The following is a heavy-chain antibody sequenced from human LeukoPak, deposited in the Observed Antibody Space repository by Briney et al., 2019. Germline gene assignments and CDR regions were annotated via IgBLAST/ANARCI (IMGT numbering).Heavy chain of an antibody. CDR1: GGSITGYY. V-gene: IGHV4-34*01. Sequence: SETLSLTCAVYGGSITGYYWSWIRQTPGRGLEWVGEIHYTGATSYNPSLKSRAAISTDTSKNQFSLRLSSVTAADTAVYYCARGNILTGYCFDFWGQGALVTVSS. CDR2: IHYTGAT. J-gene: IGHJ4*02. D-gene: IGHD3-9*01. CDR3: ARGNILTGYCFDF.